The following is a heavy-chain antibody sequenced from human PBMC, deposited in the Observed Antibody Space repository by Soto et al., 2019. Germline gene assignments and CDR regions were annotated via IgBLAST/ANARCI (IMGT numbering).Heavy chain of an antibody. CDR1: GASVRSGSYY. D-gene: IGHD4-17*01. J-gene: IGHJ4*02. CDR2: IYDTGTT. V-gene: IGHV4-61*01. Sequence: PSETLSLTCTVSGASVRSGSYYLRWVRQPPGRGLEWIGYIYDTGTTNYNPSLKSRVTMSVDTSKNQFSLKLNSLTAADTAVYYCARVEDYGDYFDYWGQGTLVTVSS. CDR3: ARVEDYGDYFDY.